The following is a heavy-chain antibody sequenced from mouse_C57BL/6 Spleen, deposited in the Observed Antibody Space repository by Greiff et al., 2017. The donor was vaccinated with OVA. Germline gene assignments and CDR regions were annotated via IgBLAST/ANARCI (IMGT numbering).Heavy chain of an antibody. V-gene: IGHV3-6*01. CDR3: ARGSSYLAY. Sequence: DVKLQESGPGLVKPSQSLSLTCSVTGYSITSGYYWNWIRQFPGNKLEWMGYISYDGSNNYNPSLKNRISITRDTSKNQFFLKLNSVTTEDTATYYCARGSSYLAYWGQGTLVTVSA. CDR1: GYSITSGYY. D-gene: IGHD1-1*01. J-gene: IGHJ3*01. CDR2: ISYDGSN.